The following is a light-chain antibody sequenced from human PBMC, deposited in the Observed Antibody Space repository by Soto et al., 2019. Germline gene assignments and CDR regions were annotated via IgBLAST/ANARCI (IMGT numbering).Light chain of an antibody. Sequence: DIQMTQSPSSLSASVGDRVTITCRASQSISSYLNWYQQKPGKAPKLLIYAASSLQSGVPSRFSGSGSGTDFTLTISSLQTDDFATYYCQQYNNYPLTFGQGTKVDIK. CDR2: AAS. CDR1: QSISSY. V-gene: IGKV1-39*01. J-gene: IGKJ1*01. CDR3: QQYNNYPLT.